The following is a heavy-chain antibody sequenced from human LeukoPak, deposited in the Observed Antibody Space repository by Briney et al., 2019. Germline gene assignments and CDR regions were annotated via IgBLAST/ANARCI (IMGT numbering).Heavy chain of an antibody. CDR3: ARENVLLWFGESFGWFDP. Sequence: SETLSLTCTVSGGSISSYYWSWIRQPPGKGLEWIGYIYYSGSTNYNPSLKSRVTISVDTSKNQFSLKLSSVTAADTAVYYCARENVLLWFGESFGWFDPWGQGTLVTVSS. V-gene: IGHV4-59*01. J-gene: IGHJ5*02. CDR2: IYYSGST. D-gene: IGHD3-10*01. CDR1: GGSISSYY.